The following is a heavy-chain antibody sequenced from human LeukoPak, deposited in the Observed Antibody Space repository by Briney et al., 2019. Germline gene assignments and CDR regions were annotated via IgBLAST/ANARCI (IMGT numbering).Heavy chain of an antibody. CDR2: ISAYNGNT. J-gene: IGHJ4*02. CDR1: GYTFSSYG. Sequence: ASVTVSCKASGYTFSSYGISWVRQAPGQGLEWMGWISAYNGNTNYRQKLQGRVTMTTDTSTSTAYMDLRSLRSDDTAIYYCARDSPDRSGTYYNDSPHYWGQGTLVTVSS. V-gene: IGHV1-18*01. D-gene: IGHD3-10*01. CDR3: ARDSPDRSGTYYNDSPHY.